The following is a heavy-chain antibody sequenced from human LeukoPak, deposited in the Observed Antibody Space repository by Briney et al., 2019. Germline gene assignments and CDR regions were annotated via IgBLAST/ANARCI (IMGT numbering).Heavy chain of an antibody. CDR2: IIPIFGTA. D-gene: IGHD3-10*01. CDR3: AREEIMVRGVIPRASYYYYGMDV. Sequence: SEKVSCKASGGTFSSYAISWVRQAPGQGLEWMGGIIPIFGTANYAQKFQGRVTITADESTSTAYMELSSLRSEDTAVYYCAREEIMVRGVIPRASYYYYGMDVWGKGTTVTVSS. V-gene: IGHV1-69*13. CDR1: GGTFSSYA. J-gene: IGHJ6*04.